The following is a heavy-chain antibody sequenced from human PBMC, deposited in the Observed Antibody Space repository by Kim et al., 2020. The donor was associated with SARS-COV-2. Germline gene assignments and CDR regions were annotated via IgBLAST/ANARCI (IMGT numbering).Heavy chain of an antibody. Sequence: GGSLRLSCAASGFTFSNSVMSWVRQAPGKGLEWVSTIAGNTYYADSVKGRFTISRDNATNTLYLHMDSLRVEDTAIYYCAGKGCPGNYQYYWGQGTLVT. D-gene: IGHD3-10*01. CDR1: GFTFSNSV. J-gene: IGHJ4*02. CDR2: IAGNT. CDR3: AGKGCPGNYQYY. V-gene: IGHV3-23*01.